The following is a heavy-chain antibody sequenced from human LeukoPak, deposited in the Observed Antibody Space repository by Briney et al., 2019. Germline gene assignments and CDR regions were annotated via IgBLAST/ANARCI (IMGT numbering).Heavy chain of an antibody. D-gene: IGHD3-9*01. CDR2: ISWDGGST. CDR3: AKDFSPLYYDILTGYYNEGLDY. V-gene: IGHV3-43*01. J-gene: IGHJ4*02. Sequence: GGSLRLSCAASGFTFDDYTMHWVRQAPGKGLEWVSLISWDGGSTYYADSVKGRFTISRDNSKNSLYLQMNSLRTEDTALYYCAKDFSPLYYDILTGYYNEGLDYWGQGTLVIVSS. CDR1: GFTFDDYT.